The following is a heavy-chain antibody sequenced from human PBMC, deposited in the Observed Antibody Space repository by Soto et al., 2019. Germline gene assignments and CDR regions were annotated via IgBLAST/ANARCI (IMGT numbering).Heavy chain of an antibody. D-gene: IGHD6-19*01. CDR3: AKAHNIRQWLVRGGYYYGMDV. CDR2: ISGSGGST. CDR1: GFTFSSYA. V-gene: IGHV3-23*01. J-gene: IGHJ6*02. Sequence: EVQLLESGGGLVQPGGSLRLSCAASGFTFSSYAMSWVRQAPGKGLEWVSAISGSGGSTYYADSVKGRFTISRDNSKNTLYLQMNSLRAEDTAVYYCAKAHNIRQWLVRGGYYYGMDVWGQGTTVTVSS.